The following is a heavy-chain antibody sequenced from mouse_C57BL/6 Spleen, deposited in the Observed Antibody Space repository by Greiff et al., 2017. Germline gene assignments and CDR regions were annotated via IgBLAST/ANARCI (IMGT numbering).Heavy chain of an antibody. J-gene: IGHJ4*01. CDR3: ARSLYDGYYSDYYAMDY. CDR1: GYTFTDYY. V-gene: IGHV1-76*01. Sequence: QVQLQQSGAELVRPGASVKLSCKASGYTFTDYYINWVKQRPGQGLEWIARIYPGSGNTYYNEKFKGKATLTAEKSSSTAYMQLSSLTSEDSAVYFCARSLYDGYYSDYYAMDYWGQGTSVTVSS. CDR2: IYPGSGNT. D-gene: IGHD2-3*01.